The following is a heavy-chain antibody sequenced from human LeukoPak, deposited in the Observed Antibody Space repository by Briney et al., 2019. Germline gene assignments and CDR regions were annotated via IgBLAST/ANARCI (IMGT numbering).Heavy chain of an antibody. D-gene: IGHD1-14*01. Sequence: PGGSLRLSCAASGFTVSSNFMSWVRQAPGKGREWVSVIFSGGTIYYADSVKGRFTISRDNSKNTLYLQINNLRAEDTAVYYCARGAIPAVLYYFDYWGQGSLVTVSS. J-gene: IGHJ4*02. CDR3: ARGAIPAVLYYFDY. V-gene: IGHV3-66*01. CDR2: IFSGGTI. CDR1: GFTVSSNF.